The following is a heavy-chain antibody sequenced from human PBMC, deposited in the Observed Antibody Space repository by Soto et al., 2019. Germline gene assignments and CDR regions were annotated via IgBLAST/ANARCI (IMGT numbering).Heavy chain of an antibody. D-gene: IGHD1-7*01. CDR2: IYHSGST. CDR1: GGSVRDGSYY. CDR3: AGYNWNYYFDP. V-gene: IGHV4-61*01. Sequence: SETLSLTCTVSGGSVRDGSYYWAWLRQPPGKGLEWIGHIYHSGSTIYNPSLKSRVTISIDTSKSQFSLNLNSMTTADTAVYYCAGYNWNYYFDPWGQGTLVTVSS. J-gene: IGHJ5*02.